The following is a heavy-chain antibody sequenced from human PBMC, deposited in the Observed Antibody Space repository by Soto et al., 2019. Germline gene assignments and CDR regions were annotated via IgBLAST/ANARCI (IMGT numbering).Heavy chain of an antibody. CDR3: ARDRDIVVVPAAIRSNYYYYGMDV. V-gene: IGHV6-1*01. CDR2: TDYRSKWYN. D-gene: IGHD2-2*02. J-gene: IGHJ6*02. CDR1: GDSVSSNSAA. Sequence: SETLSLTWASSGDSVSSNSAAWNWIRQSPSRGLEWLGRTDYRSKWYNDYAVSVKSRITINPDTSKNQFSLQLNSVTPEDTAVYYCARDRDIVVVPAAIRSNYYYYGMDVWGQGTTVTVSS.